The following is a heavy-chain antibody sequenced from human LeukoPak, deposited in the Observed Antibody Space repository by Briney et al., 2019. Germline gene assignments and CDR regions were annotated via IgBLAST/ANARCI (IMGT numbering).Heavy chain of an antibody. J-gene: IGHJ5*02. V-gene: IGHV1-18*01. CDR2: ISAYNGKT. CDR3: ARARQQLVWANWFDP. Sequence: ASVKVSCKASGYTFTSYGISWVRQAPGQGLEWMGRISAYNGKTKYAQKLQGRVTMTTETSTSTAYMELRSLRSDDTAVYYCARARQQLVWANWFDPWGQGTLVTVSS. D-gene: IGHD6-13*01. CDR1: GYTFTSYG.